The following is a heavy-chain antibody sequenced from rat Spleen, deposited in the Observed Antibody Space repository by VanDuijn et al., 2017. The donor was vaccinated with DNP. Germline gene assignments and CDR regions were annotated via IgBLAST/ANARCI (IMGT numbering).Heavy chain of an antibody. CDR3: TTFEGTNA. CDR1: GFTINNYW. V-gene: IGHV5-31*01. CDR2: ISSSGETT. D-gene: IGHD1-11*01. Sequence: EVQLVESGGDLVQPGKSLKLSCEVSGFTINNYWMAWIRQVPGKGLEWVASISSSGETTYYPDSVKGRFTTSRDNAKNILYLQMDSLRSEDTATYYCTTFEGTNAWGQGTSVTVSS. J-gene: IGHJ4*01.